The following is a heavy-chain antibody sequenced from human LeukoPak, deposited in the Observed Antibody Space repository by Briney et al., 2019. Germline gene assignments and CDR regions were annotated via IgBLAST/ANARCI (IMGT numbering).Heavy chain of an antibody. Sequence: GGSLRLSCAASGFRFSSYWMSWVRQAPGKGLEWVANIKQDGSEKYYVDSVKGRFTISRDNAKNSLYLQMNSLRGADTAVYYCARDGYPFGFWGQGTLVTVSS. V-gene: IGHV3-7*01. CDR1: GFRFSSYW. J-gene: IGHJ4*02. D-gene: IGHD1-1*01. CDR2: IKQDGSEK. CDR3: ARDGYPFGF.